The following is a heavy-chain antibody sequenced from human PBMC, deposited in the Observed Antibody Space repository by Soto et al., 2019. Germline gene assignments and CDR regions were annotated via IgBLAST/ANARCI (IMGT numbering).Heavy chain of an antibody. CDR2: IRSKAYGGTT. V-gene: IGHV3-49*03. CDR3: TRDLGYSSSAGYYYGMDV. J-gene: IGHJ6*02. D-gene: IGHD6-6*01. Sequence: PGGSLRLSCTASGFTFGDYAMSWFRQAPGKGLEWVGFIRSKAYGGTTEYAASVKGRFTISRDDSKSIAYLQMNSLKTEDTAVYYCTRDLGYSSSAGYYYGMDVWGQGTTVTVS. CDR1: GFTFGDYA.